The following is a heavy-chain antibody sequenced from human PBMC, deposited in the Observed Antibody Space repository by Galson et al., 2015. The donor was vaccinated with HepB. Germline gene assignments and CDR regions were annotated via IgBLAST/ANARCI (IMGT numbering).Heavy chain of an antibody. Sequence: SLRLSCAASGFTFSSYAMSWVRQAPGKGLEWVSAISGSGGSTYYADSVKGRFTISRDNAKNTLYLQMNSLRAEDTAVYYCARVPKRGYGIDYWGQGTLVTVSS. CDR3: ARVPKRGYGIDY. CDR1: GFTFSSYA. J-gene: IGHJ4*02. V-gene: IGHV3-23*01. CDR2: ISGSGGST. D-gene: IGHD5-18*01.